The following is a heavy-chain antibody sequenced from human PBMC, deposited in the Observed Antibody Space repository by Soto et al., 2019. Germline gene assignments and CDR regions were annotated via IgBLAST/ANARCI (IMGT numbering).Heavy chain of an antibody. J-gene: IGHJ4*02. CDR2: ISYDGKNK. Sequence: GGALRLSCAASGVIFKRFGMHGGRHAPGKGLEWVAVISYDGKNKYYADSVKGRFTISRDNSQNTLFLQMNSLRPEDTAMYYCANAVDISVRGVPPSDYWGQGTLVTVSS. V-gene: IGHV3-30*18. D-gene: IGHD3-10*02. CDR1: GVIFKRFG. CDR3: ANAVDISVRGVPPSDY.